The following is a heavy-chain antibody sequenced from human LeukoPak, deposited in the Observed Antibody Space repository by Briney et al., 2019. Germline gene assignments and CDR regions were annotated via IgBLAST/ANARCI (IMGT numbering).Heavy chain of an antibody. V-gene: IGHV3-21*01. D-gene: IGHD6-19*01. CDR1: GFTFSSYS. J-gene: IGHJ4*02. Sequence: EGSLRLSCEASGFTFSSYSMNWVRQAPGKGLEWVSSISSSSSYIYYADSVKGRFTISRDNAKSSLYLQMTSLRAEDTAVYYCASDYVRPVVAVAGHHDYWGQGTLVTVSS. CDR3: ASDYVRPVVAVAGHHDY. CDR2: ISSSSSYI.